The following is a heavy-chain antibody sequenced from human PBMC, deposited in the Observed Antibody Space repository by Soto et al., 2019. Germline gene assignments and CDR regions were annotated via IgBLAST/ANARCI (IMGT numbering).Heavy chain of an antibody. CDR1: GYTFSSYA. CDR3: AKSSLYYDFWSGPDY. D-gene: IGHD3-3*01. CDR2: ISGSGGST. J-gene: IGHJ4*02. Sequence: PGGSLRLSCAASGYTFSSYAISWVRQAPGKGLEWVSAISGSGGSTYYADSVKGRFTISRDNSKNTLYLQMNSLRAEDTAVYYCAKSSLYYDFWSGPDYWGQGTLVTVYS. V-gene: IGHV3-23*01.